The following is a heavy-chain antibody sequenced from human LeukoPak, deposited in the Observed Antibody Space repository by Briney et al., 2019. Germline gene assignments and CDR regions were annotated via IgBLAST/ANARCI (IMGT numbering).Heavy chain of an antibody. J-gene: IGHJ4*02. D-gene: IGHD6-13*01. CDR2: ISAYNGNT. CDR1: GYTFTSYG. CDR3: ARFVGGYSSSYFDY. Sequence: ASVKVSCKASGYTFTSYGISWVRQAPGQGLEWMGWISAYNGNTNYAQKLQGRVTMTTDTSTSTAYMELRSLRSDDTAVYYCARFVGGYSSSYFDYWGQGTLVTVSS. V-gene: IGHV1-18*01.